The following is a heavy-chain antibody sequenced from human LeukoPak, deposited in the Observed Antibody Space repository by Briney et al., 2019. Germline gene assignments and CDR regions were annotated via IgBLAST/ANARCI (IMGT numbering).Heavy chain of an antibody. CDR1: GGSISSYY. J-gene: IGHJ4*02. V-gene: IGHV4-59*08. CDR2: IYYSGST. Sequence: PSETLSLTCTVSGGSISSYYWSWIRQPPGKGLEWIGYIYYSGSTNYNPSLKSRGTISVDTSKNQFSLKLSSVTAADTAVYYCARGGTNDYGDHWGQGTLVTVSS. CDR3: ARGGTNDYGDH. D-gene: IGHD3-16*01.